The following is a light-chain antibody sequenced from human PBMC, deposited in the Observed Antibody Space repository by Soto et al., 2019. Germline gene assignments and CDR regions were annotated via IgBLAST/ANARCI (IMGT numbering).Light chain of an antibody. Sequence: EIVLTQSPATLSVSPGERASLACRASQTVGSNLAWYQQKPGQTPRLLIYGASTRAAGIAARFSGSGSGTDFTLTISSLQSVDFAVYYCQQYNNWPITFGQGTRLEIK. V-gene: IGKV3-15*01. CDR2: GAS. J-gene: IGKJ5*01. CDR1: QTVGSN. CDR3: QQYNNWPIT.